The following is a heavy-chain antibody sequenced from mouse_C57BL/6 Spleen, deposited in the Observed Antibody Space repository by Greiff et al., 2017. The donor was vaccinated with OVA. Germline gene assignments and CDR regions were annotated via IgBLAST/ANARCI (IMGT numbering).Heavy chain of an antibody. V-gene: IGHV1-53*01. J-gene: IGHJ3*01. D-gene: IGHD1-1*01. CDR3: ARPYGSSYGFAY. CDR1: GYTFTSYW. Sequence: VQLQQPGAELVMPGASVKLSCKASGYTFTSYWMHWVKQRPGQGLEWIGNINPSNGGTNYNEKFKSKATLTVYKSSSTAYMQLSSLTSEDSAVYYCARPYGSSYGFAYWGQGTLVTVSA. CDR2: INPSNGGT.